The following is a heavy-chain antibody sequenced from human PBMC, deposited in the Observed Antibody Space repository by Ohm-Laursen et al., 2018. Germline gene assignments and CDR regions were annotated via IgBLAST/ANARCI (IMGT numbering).Heavy chain of an antibody. CDR2: IYHSGST. V-gene: IGHV4-38-2*01. D-gene: IGHD2-15*01. CDR1: GYSISSGYF. CDR3: ARFSSPYSSNWFDP. Sequence: SDTLSLTCVVSGYSISSGYFWGWIRQPPGKGLEWIGTIYHSGSTYYNPSLKSRVTISVDTSKNQFPLKLSSVTAADTAVYYCARFSSPYSSNWFDPWGQGTLVTVSS. J-gene: IGHJ5*02.